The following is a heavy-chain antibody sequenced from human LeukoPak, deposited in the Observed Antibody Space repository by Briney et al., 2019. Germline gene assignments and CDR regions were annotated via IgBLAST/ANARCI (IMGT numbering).Heavy chain of an antibody. V-gene: IGHV3-53*01. Sequence: GGSLTLSCAASGFTVSSNYMSWVRQAPGKGLEWVSVIYSGGSTDYAHSVKGRFTISRDNSKNPLYLQMNSLRVEDTAVYYCARSSHYDILTGYSEEDAFDIWGQGTMVTVSS. D-gene: IGHD3-9*01. CDR3: ARSSHYDILTGYSEEDAFDI. CDR1: GFTVSSNY. J-gene: IGHJ3*02. CDR2: IYSGGST.